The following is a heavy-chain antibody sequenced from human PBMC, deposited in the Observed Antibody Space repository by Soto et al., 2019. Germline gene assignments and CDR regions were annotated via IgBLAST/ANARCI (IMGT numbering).Heavy chain of an antibody. CDR3: AKALGELSPESFDY. V-gene: IGHV3-30*18. J-gene: IGHJ4*02. Sequence: QVQLVESGGGLVQPGRSLRLSCAASGFTFSSYAMHWVRQAPGKGLEWVAIMSYDGNNQYYADSVKGRFTISRDNFKNTLHLQRNSLRAEDTAVYYCAKALGELSPESFDYWGQGILVTVSS. D-gene: IGHD3-16*02. CDR2: MSYDGNNQ. CDR1: GFTFSSYA.